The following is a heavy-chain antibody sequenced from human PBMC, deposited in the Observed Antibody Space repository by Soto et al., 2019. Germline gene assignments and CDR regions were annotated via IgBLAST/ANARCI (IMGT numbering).Heavy chain of an antibody. CDR1: GFTFTSSA. D-gene: IGHD3-22*01. V-gene: IGHV1-58*01. Sequence: QMQLVQSGPEVKKPGTSVKVSCKASGFTFTSSAVQWVRQARGQRLEWIGWIVVCSGNTNYAQKFQERVTITRAMSTSTAYMGLSSLKSEDTAVYYCAARNLYDSSGYPFDYWGQGTLVTVSS. CDR3: AARNLYDSSGYPFDY. CDR2: IVVCSGNT. J-gene: IGHJ4*02.